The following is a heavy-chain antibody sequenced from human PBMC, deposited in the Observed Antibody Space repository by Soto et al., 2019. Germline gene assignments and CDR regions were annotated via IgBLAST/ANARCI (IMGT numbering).Heavy chain of an antibody. CDR1: GFTFREYS. J-gene: IGHJ4*02. CDR2: INSGSTHI. V-gene: IGHV3-21*01. Sequence: EVQMVESGGGLVRPGGSLRLSCAAAGFTFREYSMNWVRQAPGKGLEWVSSINSGSTHIYASDSMKGRFTISRDNANKILFLQMESLRVDDTAVYYCARERADGSIDSWGLGTLVSVSS. CDR3: ARERADGSIDS.